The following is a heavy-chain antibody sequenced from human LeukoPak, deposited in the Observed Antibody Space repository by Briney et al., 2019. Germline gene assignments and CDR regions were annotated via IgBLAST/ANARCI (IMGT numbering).Heavy chain of an antibody. D-gene: IGHD3-10*01. CDR2: IWYDGSNK. J-gene: IGHJ3*02. Sequence: GRSLRLSCAASGFTFSTYGMHWVRQAPGKGLEWVAVIWYDGSNKYYADSVKGRFTISRDNSKNTLYLQMNNLRAEDTAVYYCAKVRGAFDIWGQGTMVTVSS. V-gene: IGHV3-33*06. CDR1: GFTFSTYG. CDR3: AKVRGAFDI.